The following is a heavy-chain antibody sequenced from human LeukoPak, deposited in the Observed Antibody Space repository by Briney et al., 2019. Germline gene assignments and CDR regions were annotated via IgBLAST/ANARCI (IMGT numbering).Heavy chain of an antibody. D-gene: IGHD3-3*01. CDR1: SGFISNYY. J-gene: IGHJ4*02. Sequence: PSETLSLTCSVSSGFISNYYWSWIRQPAGKGLEWIGRISTSGNTNYSPSLKSRVTMSVDTSKNQFFLNLRSVTAADTAVYYCARDSRYYDFWSGYLDYWGQGALVTVSS. CDR2: ISTSGNT. CDR3: ARDSRYYDFWSGYLDY. V-gene: IGHV4-4*07.